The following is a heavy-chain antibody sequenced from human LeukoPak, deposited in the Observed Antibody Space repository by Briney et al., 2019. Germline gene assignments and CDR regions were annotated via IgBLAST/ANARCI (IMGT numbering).Heavy chain of an antibody. J-gene: IGHJ4*02. Sequence: SVTVSFMASGGTFISYAISWVRQAPGQGLEWMGRIIPILGIANYAQKFQGRVTITADKSTSTAYMELSSLRSEDTAVYYCAREPTCSSTSCYYFDYWGQGTLVTVSS. CDR2: IIPILGIA. CDR3: AREPTCSSTSCYYFDY. D-gene: IGHD2-2*01. CDR1: GGTFISYA. V-gene: IGHV1-69*04.